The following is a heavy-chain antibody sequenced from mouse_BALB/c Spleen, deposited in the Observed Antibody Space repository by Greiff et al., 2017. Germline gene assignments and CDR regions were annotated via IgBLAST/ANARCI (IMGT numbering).Heavy chain of an antibody. CDR3: ARSFYYGYYYFDY. J-gene: IGHJ2*01. D-gene: IGHD1-2*01. CDR2: IDPANGNT. Sequence: EVQLQQSGAELVKPGASVKLSCTASGFNIKDTYMHWVKQRPEQGLEWIGRIDPANGNTKYDPKFQGKATITADTSSNTAYLQLSSLTSEDTAVYYGARSFYYGYYYFDYWGQGTTLTVSS. CDR1: GFNIKDTY. V-gene: IGHV14-3*02.